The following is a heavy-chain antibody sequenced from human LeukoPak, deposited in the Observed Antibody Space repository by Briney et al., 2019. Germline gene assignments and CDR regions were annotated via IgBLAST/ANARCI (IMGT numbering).Heavy chain of an antibody. D-gene: IGHD1-26*01. CDR2: INPSGGST. V-gene: IGHV1-46*01. CDR3: ARDPSGPYSGSHRLSY. Sequence: ASVKVSCKASGYTFTSYYMHWVRQAPGQGLEWMGIINPSGGSTSYAQKFQGRVTMTRDTSTSTVYMELRSLRSDDTAVYYCARDPSGPYSGSHRLSYWGQGTLVTVSS. CDR1: GYTFTSYY. J-gene: IGHJ4*02.